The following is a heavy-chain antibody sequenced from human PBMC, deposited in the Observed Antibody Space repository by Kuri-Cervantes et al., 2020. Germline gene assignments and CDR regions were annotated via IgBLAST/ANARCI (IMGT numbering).Heavy chain of an antibody. CDR2: IIPMFGPA. D-gene: IGHD3-3*01. V-gene: IGHV1-69*13. J-gene: IGHJ6*03. Sequence: SVKVSCKASGYTFTSYDINWVRQATGQGLEWMGGIIPMFGPANYAQKFQGRLTITADESTKTAYMELSRLRSDDTAVYYCTKGTIYGVATDFYRYYYMDVWGKGTTVTVSS. CDR1: GYTFTSYD. CDR3: TKGTIYGVATDFYRYYYMDV.